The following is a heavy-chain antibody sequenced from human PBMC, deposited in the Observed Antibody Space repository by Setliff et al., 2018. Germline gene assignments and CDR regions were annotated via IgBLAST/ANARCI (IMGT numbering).Heavy chain of an antibody. J-gene: IGHJ6*02. V-gene: IGHV4-59*01. CDR2: IQKSGGT. D-gene: IGHD3-3*01. CDR1: GVSISSYY. Sequence: KPSETLSLTCNVSGVSISSYYWSWIRQPPGKGLESIGYIQKSGGTNYNPALKSRVTISVDTSTNQFSLKLGSVTAADTAVYYCARLSWNGLRYYGLDVWGQGTTVTVSS. CDR3: ARLSWNGLRYYGLDV.